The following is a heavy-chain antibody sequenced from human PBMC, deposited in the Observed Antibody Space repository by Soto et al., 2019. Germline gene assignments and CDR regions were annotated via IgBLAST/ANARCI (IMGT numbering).Heavy chain of an antibody. CDR1: GVTFNNYA. CDR3: SNDLLPGNFDY. V-gene: IGHV3-23*01. CDR2: ISATGGST. J-gene: IGHJ4*02. Sequence: PGGSLRLSCAASGVTFNNYAMNWVRQAPGKGLEWVATISATGGSTYYADSVKGRFTISRDNSKNTLYLQMNGLRVEDTAVYYISNDLLPGNFDYWGQGTLVTVSS.